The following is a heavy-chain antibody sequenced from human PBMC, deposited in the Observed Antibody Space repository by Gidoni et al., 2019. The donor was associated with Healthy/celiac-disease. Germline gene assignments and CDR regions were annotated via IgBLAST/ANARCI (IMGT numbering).Heavy chain of an antibody. Sequence: QVQLVQSGAEVKKPGASVKVSCKASGYTFTSYGIGWVRQAPGQGLEWMGWISAYNGNTNYAQKLQGRVTMTTDTSTSTAYMELRSLRSDDTAVYYCARRGIGYYDSSGYYYYYYYGMDVWGQGTTVTVSS. CDR3: ARRGIGYYDSSGYYYYYYYGMDV. CDR1: GYTFTSYG. V-gene: IGHV1-18*01. CDR2: ISAYNGNT. D-gene: IGHD3-22*01. J-gene: IGHJ6*02.